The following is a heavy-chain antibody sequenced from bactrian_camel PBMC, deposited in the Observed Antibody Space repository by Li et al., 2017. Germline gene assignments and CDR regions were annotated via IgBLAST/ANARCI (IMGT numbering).Heavy chain of an antibody. CDR1: GFTFSTRY. J-gene: IGHJ4*01. CDR3: AARPGGYGCTTKLVDYTD. CDR2: ISLSGEST. V-gene: IGHV3S28*01. D-gene: IGHD2*01. Sequence: QLVESGGGLVQPGGSLIVTCAASGFTFSTRYMSWVRQAPGKGLEWVSGISLSGESTNYAESVKGRFRISRDNAKNTLYLQMNSLKPEDTAVYYCAARPGGYGCTTKLVDYTDWGQGTQVTVS.